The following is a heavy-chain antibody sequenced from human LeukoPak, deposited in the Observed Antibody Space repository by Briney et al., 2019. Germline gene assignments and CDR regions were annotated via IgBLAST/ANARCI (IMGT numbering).Heavy chain of an antibody. V-gene: IGHV3-23*01. CDR3: AKGLGIAAAGSSFDY. Sequence: GGSLRLSCAASGFTFSSYAMSWVRQAPGKGLEWVSAISGSGGSTYYADSVKGRFTISRDNSKNTLYLQMNSLRAVDTAVYYCAKGLGIAAAGSSFDYWGQGTLVTVSS. CDR1: GFTFSSYA. D-gene: IGHD6-13*01. CDR2: ISGSGGST. J-gene: IGHJ4*02.